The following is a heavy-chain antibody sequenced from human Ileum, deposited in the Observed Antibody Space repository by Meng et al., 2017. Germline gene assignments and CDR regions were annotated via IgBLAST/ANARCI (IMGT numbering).Heavy chain of an antibody. Sequence: QVQLVESGGEVKKPGASVKVSCKSSEYSFSNYYLHWMRQAPGQGLEWLGVSNPGGGSTNYAQKFQGRVTMTRDTSANTVYMELGSLKSEDTAVYYCVREFTGGYFDYWGQGTLVTVSS. J-gene: IGHJ4*02. V-gene: IGHV1-46*01. CDR3: VREFTGGYFDY. D-gene: IGHD3-16*01. CDR2: SNPGGGST. CDR1: EYSFSNYY.